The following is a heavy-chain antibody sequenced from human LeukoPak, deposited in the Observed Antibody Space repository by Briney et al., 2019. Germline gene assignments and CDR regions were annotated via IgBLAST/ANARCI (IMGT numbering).Heavy chain of an antibody. CDR3: ARGDGYNFFDY. D-gene: IGHD5-24*01. CDR1: GFTVSSNY. Sequence: PGGSLRLSCAASGFTVSSNYMSWVRQAPGKGLEWVSVIYVDGTTYYADSVEGRFTISRDNSKNTLSLQMNSLRAEDTAVYYCARGDGYNFFDYWGQGTLVTVSS. V-gene: IGHV3-53*01. CDR2: IYVDGTT. J-gene: IGHJ4*02.